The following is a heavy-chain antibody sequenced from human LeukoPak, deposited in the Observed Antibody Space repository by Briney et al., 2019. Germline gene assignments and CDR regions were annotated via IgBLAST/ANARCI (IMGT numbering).Heavy chain of an antibody. V-gene: IGHV4-31*03. CDR2: IYYSGST. CDR3: ARDVDTAHGYTGAFDI. CDR1: GGSISSGGYY. D-gene: IGHD5-18*01. J-gene: IGHJ3*02. Sequence: PSETLSLTCTVSGGSISSGGYYWSWIRQHPGKDLEWIGYIYYSGSTYYNPSLKSRVTISVDTSKNQFSLKLSSVTAADTAVYCCARDVDTAHGYTGAFDIWGQGTMVTVSS.